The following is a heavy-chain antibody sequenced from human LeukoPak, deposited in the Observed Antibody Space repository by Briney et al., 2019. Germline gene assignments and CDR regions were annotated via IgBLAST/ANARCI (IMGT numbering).Heavy chain of an antibody. CDR2: ISWNSGSI. J-gene: IGHJ5*02. D-gene: IGHD1-20*01. CDR1: GFTFDDYA. Sequence: PGGSLRLSCAASGFTFDDYAMHWVRQAPGKGLEWVSGISWNSGSIGYADSVKGRFTISRDNAKNSLYLQMNSLRAEDMALYYCAKGPYNWNDAGWFDPWGQGTLVTVSS. V-gene: IGHV3-9*03. CDR3: AKGPYNWNDAGWFDP.